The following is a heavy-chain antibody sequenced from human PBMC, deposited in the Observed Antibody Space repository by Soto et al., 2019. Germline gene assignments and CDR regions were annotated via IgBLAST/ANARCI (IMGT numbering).Heavy chain of an antibody. CDR3: ARGDNSGWSAFDV. D-gene: IGHD6-19*01. J-gene: IGHJ3*01. V-gene: IGHV3-13*01. CDR2: IGTAGDT. Sequence: EVQLVESGGNLVQPGGSLRLSCAASGFTFSSYDMHWVRQDTGKGQESVSAIGTAGDTYYPDSVKGRFTISRENAKNSLYLQMNSLRAGDTAVYYCARGDNSGWSAFDVWGQGTMVTVSS. CDR1: GFTFSSYD.